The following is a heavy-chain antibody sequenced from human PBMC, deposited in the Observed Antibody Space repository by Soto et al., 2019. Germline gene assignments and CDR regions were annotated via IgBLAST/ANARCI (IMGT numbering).Heavy chain of an antibody. J-gene: IGHJ5*02. CDR1: GGTFSSYA. CDR3: ARGLHPTTVTTWFDP. Sequence: QVQLVQSGAEVKKPGSSVKVYCKASGGTFSSYAISWVRQAPGQGLEWMGGIIPIFGTANYAQKFQGRVTITADESTSTAYMELSSLRSEDTAVYYFARGLHPTTVTTWFDPWGQGTLVTFSS. CDR2: IIPIFGTA. V-gene: IGHV1-69*01. D-gene: IGHD4-17*01.